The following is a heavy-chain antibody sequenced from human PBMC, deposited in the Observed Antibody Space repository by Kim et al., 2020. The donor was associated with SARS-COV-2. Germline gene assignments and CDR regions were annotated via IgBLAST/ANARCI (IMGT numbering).Heavy chain of an antibody. V-gene: IGHV3-30*01. CDR3: ARDRRVVAATVYYYYGMDV. J-gene: IGHJ6*02. D-gene: IGHD2-15*01. Sequence: GRFTISRDNSKNTLYLQMNSLRAEDTAVYYCARDRRVVAATVYYYYGMDVWGQGTTVTVSS.